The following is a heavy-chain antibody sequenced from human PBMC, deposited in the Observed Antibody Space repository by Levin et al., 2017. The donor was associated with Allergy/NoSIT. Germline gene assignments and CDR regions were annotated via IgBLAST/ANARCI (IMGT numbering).Heavy chain of an antibody. CDR3: ARVVPLYYYDSSGFSPFDAFDI. CDR2: IYHSGST. D-gene: IGHD3-22*01. V-gene: IGHV4-38-2*02. CDR1: GYSISSGYY. J-gene: IGHJ3*02. Sequence: SSETLSLTCTVSGYSISSGYYWGWIRQPPGKGLEWIGSIYHSGSTYYNPSLKSRVTISVDTSKNQFSLKLSSVTAADTAVYYCARVVPLYYYDSSGFSPFDAFDIWGQGTMVTVSS.